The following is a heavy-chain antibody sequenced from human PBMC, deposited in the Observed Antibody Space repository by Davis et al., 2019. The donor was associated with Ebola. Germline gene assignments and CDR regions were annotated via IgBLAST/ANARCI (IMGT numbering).Heavy chain of an antibody. Sequence: GESLKISCAASGFTFSTYSMSWVRQAPGKGLEWVSSISSDSDYIYYADSAKGRFTISRDNAKNSLYLQMNSLRAEDTAVYYCARVRRDKMLVPAEGLDVWGQGTTVTVSS. V-gene: IGHV3-21*01. CDR1: GFTFSTYS. CDR2: ISSDSDYI. D-gene: IGHD2-2*01. J-gene: IGHJ6*02. CDR3: ARVRRDKMLVPAEGLDV.